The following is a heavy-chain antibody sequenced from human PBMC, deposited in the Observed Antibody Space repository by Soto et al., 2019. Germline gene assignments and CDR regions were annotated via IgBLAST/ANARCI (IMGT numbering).Heavy chain of an antibody. Sequence: GASVKVSCKASGFTFTSSAVQWVRQARGQRLEWIGWIVVGSGNTNYAQKFQERVTITRDMSTSTAYMELSSLRSEDTAMYYCAAEDMATIYSEGYWGQGTLVTVSS. CDR3: AAEDMATIYSEGY. CDR1: GFTFTSSA. J-gene: IGHJ4*02. CDR2: IVVGSGNT. D-gene: IGHD5-12*01. V-gene: IGHV1-58*01.